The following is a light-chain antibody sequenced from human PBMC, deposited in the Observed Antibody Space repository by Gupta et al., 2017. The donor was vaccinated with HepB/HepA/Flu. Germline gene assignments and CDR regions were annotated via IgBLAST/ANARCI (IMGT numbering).Light chain of an antibody. J-gene: IGKJ4*01. Sequence: DIVLTQSPDSLARSLGERATITCKSSQSVIYSSNQKNHLAWYQQKPGQPPKLLIYWASTRESGVPDRFSGSGSGTDFTLTISSLQAEDVALYFCQQYYGVPLTFGGGTKVEI. CDR1: QSVIYSSNQKNH. CDR2: WAS. V-gene: IGKV4-1*01. CDR3: QQYYGVPLT.